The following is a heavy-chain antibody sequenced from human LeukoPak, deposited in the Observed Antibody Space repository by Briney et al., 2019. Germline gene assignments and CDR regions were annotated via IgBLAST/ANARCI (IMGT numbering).Heavy chain of an antibody. V-gene: IGHV1-69*13. CDR2: IIPIFGTA. J-gene: IGHJ5*02. CDR3: ARDRGGYSGYDPHWFDP. Sequence: RASVKVSCKASGGTFGSYAISWVRQAPGQGLEWMGGIIPIFGTANYAQKFQGRVTITADESTSTAYMELSSLRSEDTAVYYCARDRGGYSGYDPHWFDPWGQGTLVTVSS. CDR1: GGTFGSYA. D-gene: IGHD5-12*01.